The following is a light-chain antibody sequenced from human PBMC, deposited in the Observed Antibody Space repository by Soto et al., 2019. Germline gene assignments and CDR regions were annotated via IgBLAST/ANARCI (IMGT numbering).Light chain of an antibody. J-gene: IGLJ3*02. CDR3: AAWDDGLNGVV. CDR1: SSDVGKYDY. CDR2: EVS. V-gene: IGLV2-8*01. Sequence: QSVLTQPPSASGSPGQSVTISCTGTSSDVGKYDYVSWFQHHPGKAPKLIIYEVSKRPSGVPDRFSGSKSGTSASLAISGLQSEDEADYYCAAWDDGLNGVVFGGGTKLTVL.